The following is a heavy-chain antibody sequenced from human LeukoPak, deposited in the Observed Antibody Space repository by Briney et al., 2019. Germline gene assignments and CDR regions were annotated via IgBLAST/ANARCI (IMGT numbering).Heavy chain of an antibody. CDR3: ARRSGGNLDDAFDI. CDR1: GRTFSSYA. CDR2: IIPILGIA. D-gene: IGHD4-23*01. J-gene: IGHJ3*02. Sequence: SVKVSCKASGRTFSSYAISWVRQAPGQGLEWMGRIIPILGIANYAQKFQGRVTITADKSTSTAYMELSSLRSEDTAVYYCARRSGGNLDDAFDIWGQGTMVTVSS. V-gene: IGHV1-69*04.